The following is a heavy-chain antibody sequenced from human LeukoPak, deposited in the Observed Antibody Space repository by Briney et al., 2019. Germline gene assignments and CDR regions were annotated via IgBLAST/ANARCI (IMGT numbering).Heavy chain of an antibody. CDR2: ISSSGSTI. CDR3: ARDRSPYYYDSSGYSGFDY. D-gene: IGHD3-22*01. J-gene: IGHJ4*02. Sequence: NPGGSLRLSCAASGFTFSDYYMSWIRQAPGKGLEWVSYISSSGSTIYYADSVKGRFTISRDNAKNSLYLQMNSLRAEDTAVYYCARDRSPYYYDSSGYSGFDYWGQGTLVTVSS. CDR1: GFTFSDYY. V-gene: IGHV3-11*04.